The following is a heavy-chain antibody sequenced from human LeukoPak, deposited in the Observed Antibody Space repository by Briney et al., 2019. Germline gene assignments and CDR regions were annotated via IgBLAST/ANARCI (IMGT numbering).Heavy chain of an antibody. Sequence: PGGSLRLSCAASGFTFSSYAMHWVRQAPGKGLEWVAVISYDGSNKYYADSVKGRFTISRDNSKNTLYLQMNSLRAEDTAVYYCARVFETKLFDYWGQGTLVTVSS. CDR3: ARVFETKLFDY. D-gene: IGHD1-7*01. V-gene: IGHV3-30-3*01. CDR2: ISYDGSNK. J-gene: IGHJ4*02. CDR1: GFTFSSYA.